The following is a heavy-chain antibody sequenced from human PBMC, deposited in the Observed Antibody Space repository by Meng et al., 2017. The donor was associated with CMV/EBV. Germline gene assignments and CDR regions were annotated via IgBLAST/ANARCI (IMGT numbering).Heavy chain of an antibody. CDR3: AKDLAVGATHYFDY. J-gene: IGHJ4*02. CDR1: GFSFSSYG. CDR2: IWYDGSNK. D-gene: IGHD1-26*01. Sequence: ASGFSFSSYGMHWVRQAPGKGLEWVAVIWYDGSNKYYADSVKGRFTISRDNSKNTLYLQMNSLRAEDTAIYYCAKDLAVGATHYFDYWGQGTLVTVSS. V-gene: IGHV3-33*06.